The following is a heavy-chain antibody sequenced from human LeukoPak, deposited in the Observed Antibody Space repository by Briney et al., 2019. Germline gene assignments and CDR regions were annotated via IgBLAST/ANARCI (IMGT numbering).Heavy chain of an antibody. CDR1: GFTFSSYW. J-gene: IGHJ4*02. D-gene: IGHD3-3*01. CDR3: AKTKGDYDFWSGYTPYFFDY. V-gene: IGHV3-7*01. CDR2: LKQDGSEK. Sequence: GSLRLSCSASGFTFSSYWMSWVRQAPGEGLEWVAQLKQDGSEKYYVDSVKGRFTISRDSARNSLYLQMNSLRAEDTAVYYCAKTKGDYDFWSGYTPYFFDYWGQGTLVTVSS.